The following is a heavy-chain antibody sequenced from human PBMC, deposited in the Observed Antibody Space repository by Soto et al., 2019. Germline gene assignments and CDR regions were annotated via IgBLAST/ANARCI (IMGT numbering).Heavy chain of an antibody. J-gene: IGHJ3*02. CDR2: ISGSGTTA. CDR3: AKTTDGWFSAFEI. V-gene: IGHV3-23*01. Sequence: EVQLLESGGGLVQPGGSLRLSCAASGFVFSSYAMSWVRQAPGKGLEWVSAISGSGTTAYYADSVEGRFIFSRDNPKNTMYLQMNSLRAEDTAVYFCAKTTDGWFSAFEIWGQGTVVTVSS. CDR1: GFVFSSYA. D-gene: IGHD6-19*01.